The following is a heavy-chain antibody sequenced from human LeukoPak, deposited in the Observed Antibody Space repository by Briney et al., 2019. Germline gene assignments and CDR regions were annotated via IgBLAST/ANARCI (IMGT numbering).Heavy chain of an antibody. J-gene: IGHJ4*02. V-gene: IGHV1-18*01. CDR1: GYTFTSYG. D-gene: IGHD1-26*01. Sequence: ASVKLSCKASGYTFTSYGISWVRQAPGQGLEWMGWISAYNGNTNYAQKLQGRVTMTTDASTSTAYMELRSLRSEDKAVYYCASPGGSGSYSDLDYWGQGTLVTVSS. CDR3: ASPGGSGSYSDLDY. CDR2: ISAYNGNT.